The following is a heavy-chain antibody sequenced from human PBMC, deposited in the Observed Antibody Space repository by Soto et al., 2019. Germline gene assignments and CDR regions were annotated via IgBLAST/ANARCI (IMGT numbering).Heavy chain of an antibody. V-gene: IGHV1-69*12. D-gene: IGHD4-17*01. CDR2: SIPIFGTA. J-gene: IGHJ6*02. CDR3: ARRTVTTIYYYGMDV. Sequence: QVQLVQSGAEVKKPGSSVKVSCKASGGTFSSYAISWVRQAPGQGLEWMGGSIPIFGTANDAQKFQGRVTITADESTSTAYMGLSRLRSEDTAVYYCARRTVTTIYYYGMDVWGQGTTVTVSS. CDR1: GGTFSSYA.